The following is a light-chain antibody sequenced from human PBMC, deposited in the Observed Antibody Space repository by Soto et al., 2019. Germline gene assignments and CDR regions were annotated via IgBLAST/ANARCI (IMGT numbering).Light chain of an antibody. Sequence: QSVLTQPASVSGSPGQSITISCTGTSSDVGAYNFVSWHQQHPGKAPKLIIYNVYDRPSGISYRFSGSKSGNTASLTISGLQDEDEADYYCSSYTISRTYVFGTGTQLTVL. CDR2: NVY. J-gene: IGLJ1*01. CDR1: SSDVGAYNF. CDR3: SSYTISRTYV. V-gene: IGLV2-14*03.